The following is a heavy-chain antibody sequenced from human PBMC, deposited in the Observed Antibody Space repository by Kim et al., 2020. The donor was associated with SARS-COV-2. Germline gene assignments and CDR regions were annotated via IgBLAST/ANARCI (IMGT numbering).Heavy chain of an antibody. CDR2: LNQDGSAK. CDR3: VRGIPSA. Sequence: GGSLRLSCAASGFTFSNYWMSWVRQAPGKGLEWVANLNQDGSAKYYVGPGKGRFSISRDNAKNSLFLQMNSLRAEDTAVYYGVRGIPSAWGQGTLVTVSS. J-gene: IGHJ5*02. D-gene: IGHD2-21*01. V-gene: IGHV3-7*03. CDR1: GFTFSNYW.